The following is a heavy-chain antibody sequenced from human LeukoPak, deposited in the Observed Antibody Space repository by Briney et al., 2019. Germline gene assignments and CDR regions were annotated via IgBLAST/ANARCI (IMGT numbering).Heavy chain of an antibody. Sequence: PAETLSLTCTVSGVSIRSSSYYWGWLRQPPGKGLDWIGSIHYSGSTSYNSSLKSRVTISVDTSKNQFSLRLSSVTAADTAVYHGASQYGGLDYWGQGTRVTVSS. D-gene: IGHD4-23*01. CDR1: GVSIRSSSYY. J-gene: IGHJ4*02. CDR2: IHYSGST. CDR3: ASQYGGLDY. V-gene: IGHV4-39*01.